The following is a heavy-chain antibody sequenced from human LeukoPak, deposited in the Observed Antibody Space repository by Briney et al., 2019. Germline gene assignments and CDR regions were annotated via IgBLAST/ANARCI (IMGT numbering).Heavy chain of an antibody. CDR2: ISAYNGNT. J-gene: IGHJ6*03. V-gene: IGHV1-18*01. D-gene: IGHD1-26*01. CDR3: ARGVGRHSGSYPNYYMDV. Sequence: ASVKVSCKASGYSFPSYGISWMRQAPGQGLEWMGWISAYNGNTKYAQKLQGRVTMTTDTSTTTAYMELRSLRSDDTAVYYCARGVGRHSGSYPNYYMDVWGKGTTVTVSS. CDR1: GYSFPSYG.